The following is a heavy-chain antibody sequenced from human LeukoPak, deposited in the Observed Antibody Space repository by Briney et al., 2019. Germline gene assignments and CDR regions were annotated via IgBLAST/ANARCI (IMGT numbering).Heavy chain of an antibody. D-gene: IGHD6-13*01. CDR1: GFTFSSYS. Sequence: GGSLRLSCAASGFTFSSYSMNWVRQAPGKGLEWVSAISGSGGSTYYADSVKGRFTISRDNSKNTLYLQMNSLRAEDTAVYYCAKDSRSSSWSREGYYFDYWGQGTLVTVSS. CDR3: AKDSRSSSWSREGYYFDY. V-gene: IGHV3-23*01. CDR2: ISGSGGST. J-gene: IGHJ4*02.